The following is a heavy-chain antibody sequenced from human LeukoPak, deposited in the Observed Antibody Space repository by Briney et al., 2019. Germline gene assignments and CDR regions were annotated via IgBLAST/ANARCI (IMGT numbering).Heavy chain of an antibody. CDR2: ISGSGGST. CDR1: GFTFSSYA. CDR3: AKDSEDIVLMVYSPAYFDY. D-gene: IGHD2-8*01. V-gene: IGHV3-23*01. Sequence: GGSLRLSCAASGFTFSSYAKSWVRQAPGKGLEWVSAISGSGGSTYYADSVKGRFTISRDNSKNTLYLQMNSLRAEDTAVYYCAKDSEDIVLMVYSPAYFDYWGQGTLVTVSS. J-gene: IGHJ4*02.